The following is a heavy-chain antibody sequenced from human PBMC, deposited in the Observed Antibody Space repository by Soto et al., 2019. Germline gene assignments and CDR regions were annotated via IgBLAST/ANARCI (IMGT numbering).Heavy chain of an antibody. D-gene: IGHD6-19*01. CDR1: GFTFSSYA. CDR3: AKDSSQLYYYYGLDV. Sequence: AGGSLRLSCAASGFTFSSYAMSWVRQAPGKGLGWVSAISASGGSTYYADSVKGRFTISRDNSKNTLYLQMNSLRAEDTAVYYCAKDSSQLYYYYGLDVWGQGTTVTVSS. V-gene: IGHV3-23*01. J-gene: IGHJ6*02. CDR2: ISASGGST.